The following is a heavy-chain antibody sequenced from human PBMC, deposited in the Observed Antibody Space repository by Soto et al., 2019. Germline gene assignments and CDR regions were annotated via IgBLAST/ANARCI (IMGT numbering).Heavy chain of an antibody. CDR2: FYTTGRA. J-gene: IGHJ5*02. CDR3: ARMATSGTLNWFDP. CDR1: GGSISSSY. V-gene: IGHV4-4*07. Sequence: SETLSLTCSVSGGSISSSYWNWIRQPAGKGLEWIGRFYTTGRASYNPSLKGRLTLSGDTSKNQFSLRLGSVTAADTAVYYCARMATSGTLNWFDPWGQGTLVTVSS.